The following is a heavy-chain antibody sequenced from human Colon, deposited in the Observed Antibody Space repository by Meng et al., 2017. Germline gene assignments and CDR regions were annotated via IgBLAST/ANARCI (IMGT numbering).Heavy chain of an antibody. CDR2: ITAGNGKT. Sequence: ASFKVSCNTSGYTFTKYAVQWVRQAPGQGLEWMGWITAGNGKTKISQKFQGRVTITTDTSASTGYMELTNLRSEDTAVYYCARGFWSGFADNHGIDVWGQGTTVTVSS. D-gene: IGHD3-3*01. V-gene: IGHV1-3*01. J-gene: IGHJ6*02. CDR1: GYTFTKYA. CDR3: ARGFWSGFADNHGIDV.